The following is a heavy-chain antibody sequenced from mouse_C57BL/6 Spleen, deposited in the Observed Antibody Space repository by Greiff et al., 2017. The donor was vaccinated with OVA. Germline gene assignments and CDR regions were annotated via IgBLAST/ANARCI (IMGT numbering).Heavy chain of an antibody. V-gene: IGHV1-22*01. CDR3: ARSVMGSYYYAMDY. J-gene: IGHJ4*01. Sequence: VQLQQSGPELVKPGASVKMSCKASGYTFTDYNMHWVKQSHGKSLEWIGYINPNNGGTSYNQKFKGKATLTVNKSSSTAYMELRSLTSEDSAVYYGARSVMGSYYYAMDYWGQGTSVTVSS. CDR1: GYTFTDYN. CDR2: INPNNGGT. D-gene: IGHD2-3*01.